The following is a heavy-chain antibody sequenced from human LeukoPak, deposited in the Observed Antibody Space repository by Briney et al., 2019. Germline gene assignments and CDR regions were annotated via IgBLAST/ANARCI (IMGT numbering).Heavy chain of an antibody. V-gene: IGHV3-11*01. CDR3: AREPAHVGSDAFDI. D-gene: IGHD2-15*01. J-gene: IGHJ3*02. Sequence: GGSLRLSCAASGFTFSDYYMSWIRQAPGKGLEWVSYISSSGSTIYYADSVKGRFTISRDNAKNSLYLQMNSLRAEDTAVYYCAREPAHVGSDAFDIWGQGTMVTVSS. CDR2: ISSSGSTI. CDR1: GFTFSDYY.